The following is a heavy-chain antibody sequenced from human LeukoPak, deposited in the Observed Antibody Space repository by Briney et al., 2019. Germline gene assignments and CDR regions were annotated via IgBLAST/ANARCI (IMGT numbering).Heavy chain of an antibody. CDR1: GDSISDSDW. Sequence: SETLSLTCAVSGDSISDSDWWTWVRQPPRKGLEWIGEIRHSGSTNYSPSLKSRVTISIDKSKNQLSLKLSSVTAADTANYFCARAGIPWNPADCWGQGTLVIVSS. V-gene: IGHV4-4*02. CDR2: IRHSGST. CDR3: ARAGIPWNPADC. J-gene: IGHJ4*02. D-gene: IGHD1-14*01.